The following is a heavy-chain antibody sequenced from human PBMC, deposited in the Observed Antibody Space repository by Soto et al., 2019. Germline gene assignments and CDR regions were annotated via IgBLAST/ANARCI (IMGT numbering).Heavy chain of an antibody. V-gene: IGHV1-8*01. Sequence: QVQLVQSGAEVKKPGASVKVSCKASGYTFTSYDINWVRQATGQGLEWMGWMNPNSGNTGYAQKFQGRVTMTRNTSIRTAYMELSSLRSEDTAVYYCARDIVLVPAAIAYNYYGMDVWGQGTTVTVSS. D-gene: IGHD2-2*01. CDR3: ARDIVLVPAAIAYNYYGMDV. J-gene: IGHJ6*02. CDR2: MNPNSGNT. CDR1: GYTFTSYD.